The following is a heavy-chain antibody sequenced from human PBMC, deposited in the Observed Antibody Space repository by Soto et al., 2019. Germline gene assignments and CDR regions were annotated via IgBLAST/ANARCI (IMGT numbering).Heavy chain of an antibody. CDR3: ARLTVVVPAAEYYFDY. CDR2: IYYSGST. Sequence: SETLSLTCTVSGGSISSYYWSWIRQPPGKGLEWIGYIYYSGSTNYNPSFKSRVTISVDTSKNQFSLKLSSVTAADTAVYYCARLTVVVPAAEYYFDYWGQGTLVTVSS. J-gene: IGHJ4*02. CDR1: GGSISSYY. V-gene: IGHV4-59*08. D-gene: IGHD2-2*01.